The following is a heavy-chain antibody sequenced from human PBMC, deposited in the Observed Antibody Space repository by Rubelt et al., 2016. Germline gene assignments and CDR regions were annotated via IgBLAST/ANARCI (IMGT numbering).Heavy chain of an antibody. CDR1: EFIFSTYD. V-gene: IGHV3-13*01. CDR3: AKDSGDSSGWYD. CDR2: IGTAGDT. J-gene: IGHJ4*02. D-gene: IGHD6-19*01. Sequence: GGSLRLSCAASEFIFSTYDMHWVRQTTGKRLEWVSSIGTAGDTHYADSVKGRFTISRDNSKNTLYLQMNSLRVEDTAVYYCAKDSGDSSGWYDWGQGTLVTVSS.